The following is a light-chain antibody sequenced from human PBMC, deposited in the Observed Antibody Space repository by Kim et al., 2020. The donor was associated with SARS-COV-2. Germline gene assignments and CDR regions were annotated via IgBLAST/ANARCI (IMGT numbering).Light chain of an antibody. CDR2: LNSDGSH. V-gene: IGLV4-69*01. J-gene: IGLJ3*02. Sequence: QPVLTQSPSASASLGASVKLTCTLSSGHSSYAIAWHQQQPEKGPRYLMKLNSDGSHSKGDGIPDRFSGSSSGAERYLTISSLQSEDEADYYCQTWGTGIWVFGGGTKL. CDR3: QTWGTGIWV. CDR1: SGHSSYA.